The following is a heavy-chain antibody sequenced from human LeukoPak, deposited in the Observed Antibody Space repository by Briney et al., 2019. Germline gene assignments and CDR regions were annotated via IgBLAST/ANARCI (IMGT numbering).Heavy chain of an antibody. CDR1: GYSISSGYY. J-gene: IGHJ4*02. Sequence: SETLSLTCTVSGYSISSGYYWGWIRQPPGKGLEWIGSIYHSGSTYYNPSLKSRVTISVDTSKNQFSLKLRSVTAADTAVYYCAIQVVGATHMVFDYWGQGTLVTVSS. V-gene: IGHV4-38-2*02. CDR2: IYHSGST. D-gene: IGHD1-26*01. CDR3: AIQVVGATHMVFDY.